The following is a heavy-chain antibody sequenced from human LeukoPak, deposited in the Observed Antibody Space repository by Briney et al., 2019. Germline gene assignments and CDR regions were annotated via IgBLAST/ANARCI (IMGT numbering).Heavy chain of an antibody. Sequence: SETLSLTCIVSGDSFSSYQWSWVRQPAGKGLEWIGRISASGTTSSNPVLKSRVTMSVDSSKKQFSLNLSSVTAADTAVYYCARGLWFGDENPSYFDYWGQGILVTVSS. CDR2: ISASGTT. D-gene: IGHD3-10*01. V-gene: IGHV4-4*07. CDR1: GDSFSSYQ. J-gene: IGHJ4*02. CDR3: ARGLWFGDENPSYFDY.